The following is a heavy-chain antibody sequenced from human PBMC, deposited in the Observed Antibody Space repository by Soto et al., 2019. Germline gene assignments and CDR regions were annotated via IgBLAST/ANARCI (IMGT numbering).Heavy chain of an antibody. CDR2: ISGSGGST. J-gene: IGHJ4*02. Sequence: GGSLRLSCAASGFTFSSYAMILVRQAPGKGLEWVSAISGSGGSTYYADSVKGRFTISRDNSKNTLYLQMNSLRAEDTAVYYCAKDLAAAAGRYRKNPLNGLFDYWGQGTLVTVSS. CDR3: AKDLAAAAGRYRKNPLNGLFDY. CDR1: GFTFSSYA. V-gene: IGHV3-23*01. D-gene: IGHD6-13*01.